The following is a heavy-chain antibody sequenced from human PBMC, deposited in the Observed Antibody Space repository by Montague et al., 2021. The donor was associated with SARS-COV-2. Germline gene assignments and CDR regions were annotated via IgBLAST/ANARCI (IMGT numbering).Heavy chain of an antibody. CDR3: ARAHSGGWAHLDN. D-gene: IGHD5-12*01. J-gene: IGHJ4*02. Sequence: TLSLTCTVSGGSISSGSYYWSWIRQPAGKGLEWIGRIYTSGTTDYSFSLKSRVTISVDTSKNQFSLKLTSVTAADTAVYYCARAHSGGWAHLDNWGQGSQVTVSS. CDR1: GGSISSGSYY. CDR2: IYTSGTT. V-gene: IGHV4-61*02.